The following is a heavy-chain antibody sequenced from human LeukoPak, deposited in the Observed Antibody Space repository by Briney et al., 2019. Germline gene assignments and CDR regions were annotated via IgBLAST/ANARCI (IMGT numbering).Heavy chain of an antibody. CDR3: AKEGRDGYNYLYY. D-gene: IGHD5-24*01. CDR1: GFTVTTNY. V-gene: IGHV3-53*01. J-gene: IGHJ4*02. CDR2: IYSGGNT. Sequence: QAGGSLRLSCAASGFTVTTNYMTWVRQAPGKGLEWVSMIYSGGNTYYADSVKGRFTISRDNSKNTLYLQMNSLRAEDTAVYYCAKEGRDGYNYLYYWGQGTLVTVSS.